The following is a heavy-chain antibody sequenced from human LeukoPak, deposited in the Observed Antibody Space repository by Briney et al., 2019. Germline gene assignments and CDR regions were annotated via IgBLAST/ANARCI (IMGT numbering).Heavy chain of an antibody. V-gene: IGHV4-38-2*02. J-gene: IGHJ4*02. CDR1: GYSISSGYY. CDR3: ASYTMVRGVDY. Sequence: SESLSLTCTVSGYSISSGYYWGWIRQPPGKGVEWIGSIYHSGSTYYNPSLKSRVTISVDTSKNQFSLKLSSVTAADTAVYYCASYTMVRGVDYWGQGTLVTVSS. D-gene: IGHD3-10*01. CDR2: IYHSGST.